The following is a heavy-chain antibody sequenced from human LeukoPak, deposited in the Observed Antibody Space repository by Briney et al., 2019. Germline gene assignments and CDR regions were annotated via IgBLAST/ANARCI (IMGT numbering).Heavy chain of an antibody. J-gene: IGHJ2*01. D-gene: IGHD7-27*01. Sequence: GGSLRLSCAASGFTFSTYSMSWVRQAPGKGLEWVSSISSSSSHIYYADSVKGRFTISRDNAKNSLYLQMNSLRAEDTAVYYCARTGERWYFDLWGRGTLVIVSS. V-gene: IGHV3-21*01. CDR3: ARTGERWYFDL. CDR1: GFTFSTYS. CDR2: ISSSSSHI.